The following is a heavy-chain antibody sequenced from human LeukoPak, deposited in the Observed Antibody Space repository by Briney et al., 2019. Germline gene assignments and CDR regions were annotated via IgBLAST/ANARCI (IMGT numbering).Heavy chain of an antibody. V-gene: IGHV5-51*01. D-gene: IGHD1-26*01. Sequence: NHGESLKISCKGSGYSFTNYWIGWVRQMPGKGLEWMGIIYPGDSDTRYSPSFQGQVTISADKSISTAYLQWSSLKASDTAMYYCARLGGSYYYYYYYMDVRGKGTTVTVSS. J-gene: IGHJ6*03. CDR2: IYPGDSDT. CDR3: ARLGGSYYYYYYYMDV. CDR1: GYSFTNYW.